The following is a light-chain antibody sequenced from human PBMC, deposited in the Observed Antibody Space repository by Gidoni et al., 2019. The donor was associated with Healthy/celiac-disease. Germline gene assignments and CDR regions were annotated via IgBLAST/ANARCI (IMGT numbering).Light chain of an antibody. Sequence: QSVLTQPPSVSGAPGQRVTISCTGSSSNIGAGYDVHWYQQLPGTAPKLLIYGNSNRPSALPDRFSGSKSGTSASLAITGLQAEDEADYYCQSYDSSLSGCVFGGGTKLTVL. CDR3: QSYDSSLSGCV. CDR1: SSNIGAGYD. J-gene: IGLJ3*02. CDR2: GNS. V-gene: IGLV1-40*01.